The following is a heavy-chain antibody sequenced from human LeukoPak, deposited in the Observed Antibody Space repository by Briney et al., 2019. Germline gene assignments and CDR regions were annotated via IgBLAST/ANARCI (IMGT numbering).Heavy chain of an antibody. J-gene: IGHJ2*01. V-gene: IGHV4-30-2*01. CDR2: IYHSGST. CDR1: GGSISSGGYS. CDR3: AGLITTAWYFDL. Sequence: PSETLSLTCAVSGGSISSGGYSWSWIRQPPGKGQEWIGYIYHSGSTYYNPSLKSRVTISVDRSKNQFSLKVSSVTAADTAVYYCAGLITTAWYFDLWGRGTLVTVSS. D-gene: IGHD3-22*01.